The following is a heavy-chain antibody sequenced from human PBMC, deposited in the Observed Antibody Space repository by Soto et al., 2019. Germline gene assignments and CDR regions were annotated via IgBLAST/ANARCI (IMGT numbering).Heavy chain of an antibody. Sequence: QVQLVQSGAEVKKPGSSVKVSCKASGGTFSSYAISWVRQAPGQGLEWMGGIIPIFGTANYAQKFQGRVTITADGSTSTAYMELSSLRSEDTAVYYCAITLMSIAAAGTPSFDYWGQGTLVTVSS. V-gene: IGHV1-69*12. J-gene: IGHJ4*02. CDR3: AITLMSIAAAGTPSFDY. D-gene: IGHD6-13*01. CDR2: IIPIFGTA. CDR1: GGTFSSYA.